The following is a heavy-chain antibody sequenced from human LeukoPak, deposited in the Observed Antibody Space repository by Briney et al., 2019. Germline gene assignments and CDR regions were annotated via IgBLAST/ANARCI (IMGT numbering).Heavy chain of an antibody. CDR2: IGTTGDT. D-gene: IGHD6-13*01. J-gene: IGHJ4*02. CDR3: ARSPSYSSSWYALDS. V-gene: IGHV3-13*01. Sequence: PGGSLRLSCEASGFTFSGYDMHWVRQATGKGLEWVSAIGTTGDTYYSDSVRGRFTISRENAKNSLDLQTNSLRAGDTAVYYCARSPSYSSSWYALDSWGQGTLVTVSS. CDR1: GFTFSGYD.